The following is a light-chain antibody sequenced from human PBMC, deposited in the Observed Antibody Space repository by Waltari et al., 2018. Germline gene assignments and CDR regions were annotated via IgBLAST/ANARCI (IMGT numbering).Light chain of an antibody. V-gene: IGLV2-23*02. CDR3: CSYAGSSTWV. Sequence: QSALTQPASVSGSPGQSITIPRTGTSRSFGSYNLASWYHQHPGKAPKLMIYEVSKRPSGVSNRFSGSKSGNTASLTISGLQAEDEADYYCCSYAGSSTWVFGGGTKLTVL. J-gene: IGLJ3*02. CDR2: EVS. CDR1: SRSFGSYNL.